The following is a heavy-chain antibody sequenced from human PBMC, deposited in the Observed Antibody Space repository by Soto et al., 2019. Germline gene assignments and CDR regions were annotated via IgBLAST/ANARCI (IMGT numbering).Heavy chain of an antibody. CDR3: AREGQQQLAYYFDY. Sequence: PSVTLSLTCTVSGGSISSYYWIWLRQPPGKGLEWIGYIYYSGSTNYNPSLKSRVTISVDTSKNQFSLKLSSVTAADTAVYYCAREGQQQLAYYFDYWGQGTLVTVSS. CDR1: GGSISSYY. D-gene: IGHD6-13*01. CDR2: IYYSGST. V-gene: IGHV4-59*01. J-gene: IGHJ4*02.